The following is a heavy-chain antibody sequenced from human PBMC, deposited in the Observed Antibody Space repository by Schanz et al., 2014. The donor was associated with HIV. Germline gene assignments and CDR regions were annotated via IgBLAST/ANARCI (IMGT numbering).Heavy chain of an antibody. CDR1: GGSISTYY. J-gene: IGHJ2*01. CDR3: ARGEPRVAFDL. CDR2: IYYSGST. Sequence: QVQLQESGPGLVKPSETLSLTCTVSGGSISTYYWSWIRQPPGKGLEWIGYIYYSGSTNYNPSLKSRVTISVDASKNQFSLKLNSVTAADTAVYYCARGEPRVAFDLWGRGTLVTVSS. V-gene: IGHV4-59*01.